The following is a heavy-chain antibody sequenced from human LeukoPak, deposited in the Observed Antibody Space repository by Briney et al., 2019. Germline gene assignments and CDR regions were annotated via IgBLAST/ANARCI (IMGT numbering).Heavy chain of an antibody. Sequence: PGGSLRLSCAASGFTLSSYEMNWARQAPGKGLEWVSYISSSGSTIYYADSVKGRFTISRDNSKNTLYLQMNSLRTEDTAVYYCAKDADDYYGSGSCFDYWGQGTLVTVSS. D-gene: IGHD3-10*01. CDR1: GFTLSSYE. CDR3: AKDADDYYGSGSCFDY. V-gene: IGHV3-48*03. J-gene: IGHJ4*02. CDR2: ISSSGSTI.